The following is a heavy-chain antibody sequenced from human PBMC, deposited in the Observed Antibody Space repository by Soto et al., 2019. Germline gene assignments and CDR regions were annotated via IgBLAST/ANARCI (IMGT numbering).Heavy chain of an antibody. CDR3: ADHSSDWYGVDY. CDR2: IIPILGIA. CDR1: GGTFSSYT. Sequence: SVKVSCKASGGTFSSYTISWVRQAPGQGLEWMGRIIPILGIANYAQKFQGRVTITADKSTSTAYMELSSLRSEDTAVYYCADHSSDWYGVDYWGQGTLVTVSS. V-gene: IGHV1-69*02. J-gene: IGHJ4*02. D-gene: IGHD6-19*01.